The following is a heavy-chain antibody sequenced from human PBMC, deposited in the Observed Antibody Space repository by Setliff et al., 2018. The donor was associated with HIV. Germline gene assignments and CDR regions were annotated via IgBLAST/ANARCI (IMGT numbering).Heavy chain of an antibody. CDR1: GFTFSSHW. CDR3: AREAYRLPWIDN. Sequence: GGSLRLSCAASGFTFSSHWMSWVRQAPGKGLEWVANIKQDESEEWYADSMKGRFTISRDNTKNSLYLQINSLSAEDTAVYYCAREAYRLPWIDNWGQGTLVTVSS. D-gene: IGHD1-1*01. CDR2: IKQDESEE. J-gene: IGHJ4*02. V-gene: IGHV3-7*03.